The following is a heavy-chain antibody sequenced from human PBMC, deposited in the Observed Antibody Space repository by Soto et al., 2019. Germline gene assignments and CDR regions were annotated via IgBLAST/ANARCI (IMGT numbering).Heavy chain of an antibody. CDR2: IYYSGST. Sequence: SETLSLTCTVSGGSISSYYWSWIRQPPGKGLEWIGYIYYSGSTNYNPSLKSRVTISVDTSKHHFSLKLSSVTAEDTAVYYCASLDYTAVVTNWGQGTLVTVSS. CDR1: GGSISSYY. J-gene: IGHJ4*02. V-gene: IGHV4-59*01. D-gene: IGHD2-21*02. CDR3: ASLDYTAVVTN.